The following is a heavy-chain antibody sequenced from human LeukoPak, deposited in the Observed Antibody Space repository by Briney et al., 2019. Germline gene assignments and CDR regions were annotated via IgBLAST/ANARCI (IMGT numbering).Heavy chain of an antibody. CDR1: GFTFSDYW. Sequence: GGSLRLSCAASGFTFSDYWMTWVRQAPGKGLEWVANIKQDGSEKFYVDSVKGRFTISRDNAKNSLYLQMDSLRAEDTAVYYCARSLIVLSNWFDPWGQGTLVTVSS. V-gene: IGHV3-7*05. CDR2: IKQDGSEK. D-gene: IGHD2/OR15-2a*01. CDR3: ARSLIVLSNWFDP. J-gene: IGHJ5*02.